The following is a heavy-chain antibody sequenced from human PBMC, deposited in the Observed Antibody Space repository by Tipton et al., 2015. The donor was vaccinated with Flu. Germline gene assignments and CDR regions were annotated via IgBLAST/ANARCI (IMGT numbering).Heavy chain of an antibody. V-gene: IGHV3-7*01. J-gene: IGHJ3*02. Sequence: SLRLSCAASGFIFNNNWMTWVRQAPGKGLEWVANIKQDGSELYYVDSVKGRFTISGDNAKNLVFLQMNSLSAEDTAIYYCPRGKAVDIWGQGTMVTVSS. CDR1: GFIFNNNW. CDR3: PRGKAVDI. CDR2: IKQDGSEL.